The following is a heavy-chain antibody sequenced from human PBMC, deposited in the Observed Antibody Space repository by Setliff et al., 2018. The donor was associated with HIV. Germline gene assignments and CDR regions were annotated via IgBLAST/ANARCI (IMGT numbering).Heavy chain of an antibody. D-gene: IGHD3-10*01. CDR1: GFTFSSYG. CDR2: IWYDGSNK. V-gene: IGHV3-30*02. Sequence: GGSLRLSCAASGFTFSSYGMHWVRQAPGKGLEWVAVIWYDGSNKYYADSVKGRFTISRDNSKNTLYLQMNSLRAEDTAVFYCAKGEYYFDYWGQGTLVTVSS. J-gene: IGHJ4*02. CDR3: AKGEYYFDY.